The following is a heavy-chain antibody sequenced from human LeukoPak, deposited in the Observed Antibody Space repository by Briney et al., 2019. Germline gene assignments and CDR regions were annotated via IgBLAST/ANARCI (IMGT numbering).Heavy chain of an antibody. V-gene: IGHV4-59*01. D-gene: IGHD6-13*01. CDR2: IYHSGGT. CDR1: CGSISSNY. Sequence: PSETLSLTSTAACGSISSNYWSWIRQPPGRGLEWIGYIYHSGGTNYNPSLKSRVTISADTSKNQFSLKLSSVTAADTAVYYCARGDSYSSTYFTTYYFDYCGQGTLVTVSS. CDR3: ARGDSYSSTYFTTYYFDY. J-gene: IGHJ4*02.